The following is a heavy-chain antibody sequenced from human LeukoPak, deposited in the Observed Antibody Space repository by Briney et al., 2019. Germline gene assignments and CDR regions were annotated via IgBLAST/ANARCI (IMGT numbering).Heavy chain of an antibody. J-gene: IGHJ4*02. V-gene: IGHV3-64*02. Sequence: GGSLRLSCAASGFTFSSHAMHWVRQAPGKGLEYVAGTNTDGKYIYYVESVRGRSTISRDGSKNTLHLQMGSLRPDDMAVYYCARGGTYTSSSLNSWGQGTLVTVSS. CDR1: GFTFSSHA. D-gene: IGHD1-26*01. CDR2: TNTDGKYI. CDR3: ARGGTYTSSSLNS.